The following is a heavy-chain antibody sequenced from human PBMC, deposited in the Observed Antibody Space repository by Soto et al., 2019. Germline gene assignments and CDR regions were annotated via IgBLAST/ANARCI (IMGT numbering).Heavy chain of an antibody. CDR3: ARGGGVKWLRLTQLFDY. D-gene: IGHD5-12*01. V-gene: IGHV1-2*04. J-gene: IGHJ4*02. CDR2: INPNSGXX. Sequence: QVQLVQSGAEVKKPGASVKVSCKASGYTFTGYXXXWVRQAPGQGLEWMGWINPNSGXXXYAQKFQGWVTMTRXTSISTAXXXXXXXXXXDTAVYYCARGGGVKWLRLTQLFDYWGQGTLVTVSS. CDR1: GYTFTGYX.